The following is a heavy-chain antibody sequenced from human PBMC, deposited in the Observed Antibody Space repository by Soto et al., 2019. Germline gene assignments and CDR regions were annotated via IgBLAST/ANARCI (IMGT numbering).Heavy chain of an antibody. V-gene: IGHV4-61*05. D-gene: IGHD6-19*01. Sequence: SETLSLTCTVSDGSISSPSYNWGWIRPPPGKGLEWIGYIYYSGSTNYNPSLKSRVTISVDTSKNQFSLKLSSVTAADTAVYYCARLSSGWRDAFDIWGQGTMVTVSS. CDR2: IYYSGST. J-gene: IGHJ3*02. CDR3: ARLSSGWRDAFDI. CDR1: DGSISSPSYN.